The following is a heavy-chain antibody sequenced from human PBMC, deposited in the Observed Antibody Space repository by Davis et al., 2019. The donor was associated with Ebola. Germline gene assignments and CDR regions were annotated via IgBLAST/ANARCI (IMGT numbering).Heavy chain of an antibody. V-gene: IGHV1-18*01. CDR3: ARDAKESHYGMDV. Sequence: ASVKVSCKASGYTFSNYGLNWVRQAPGQGLEWMGWISPYNGDTKFAQKFQGRVTMTTDTSTTTAYMELRSLRSDDTAVYYCARDAKESHYGMDVWGQGTTVTVSS. CDR1: GYTFSNYG. J-gene: IGHJ6*02. CDR2: ISPYNGDT.